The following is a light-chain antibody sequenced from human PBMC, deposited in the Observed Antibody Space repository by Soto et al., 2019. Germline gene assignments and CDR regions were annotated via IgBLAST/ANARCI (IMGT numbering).Light chain of an antibody. CDR3: SSYTSSSTPFYV. CDR1: SSDVGGYNY. V-gene: IGLV2-14*01. Sequence: QSALTQPASVSGSPGQSITISCTGTSSDVGGYNYVSWYQQHPGKAPKLMIYDVSNRPSGVSNRFSGSKSGNTASLTISGLQAEDEADYYCSSYTSSSTPFYVFGTGTKLNVL. J-gene: IGLJ1*01. CDR2: DVS.